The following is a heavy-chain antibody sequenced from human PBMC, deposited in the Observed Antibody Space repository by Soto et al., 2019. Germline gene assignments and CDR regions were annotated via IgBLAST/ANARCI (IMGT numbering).Heavy chain of an antibody. V-gene: IGHV1-69*01. CDR1: GGTFSSYA. CDR2: IIPIFGTA. Sequence: QVQLVQSGAEVKKPGSSVKVSCKASGGTFSSYAISWVRQAPGQGLEWMGGIIPIFGTANYAQKFQGRVTITADESTSTAYMELSSLRSEDTAVDYCARDLLMGSGSSHWFDPWGQGTLVTVSS. J-gene: IGHJ5*02. CDR3: ARDLLMGSGSSHWFDP. D-gene: IGHD3-10*01.